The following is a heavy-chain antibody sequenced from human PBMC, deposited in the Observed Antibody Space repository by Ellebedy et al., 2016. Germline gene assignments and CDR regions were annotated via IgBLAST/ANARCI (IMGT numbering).Heavy chain of an antibody. D-gene: IGHD1-7*01. CDR2: ISSSSSYI. CDR1: GFTFSSYS. V-gene: IGHV3-21*01. Sequence: GGSLRLSXAASGFTFSSYSMNWVRQAPGKGLEWVSSISSSSSYIYYADSVKGRFTISRDNAKNSLYLQMNSLRAEDTAVYYCARVGITGTTQTDYWGQGTLVTVSS. CDR3: ARVGITGTTQTDY. J-gene: IGHJ4*02.